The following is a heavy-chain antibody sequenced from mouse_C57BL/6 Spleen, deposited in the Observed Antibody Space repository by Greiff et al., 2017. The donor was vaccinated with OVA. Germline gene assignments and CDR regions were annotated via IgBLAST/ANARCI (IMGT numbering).Heavy chain of an antibody. CDR2: IDPSDSYP. D-gene: IGHD2-3*01. V-gene: IGHV1-50*01. CDR1: GYTFTSYW. J-gene: IGHJ1*03. Sequence: QVQLQQPGAELVKPGASVKLSCKASGYTFTSYWMQWVKQRPGQGLEWIGEIDPSDSYPNYNQKFKGKATLTVDTSSSTDYMQLSSLTSEDSAVKCCARSDGYYWYFDVGGKGTTVTVAS. CDR3: ARSDGYYWYFDV.